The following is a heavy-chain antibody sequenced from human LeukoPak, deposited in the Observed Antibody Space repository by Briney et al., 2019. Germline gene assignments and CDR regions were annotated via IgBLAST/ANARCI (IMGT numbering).Heavy chain of an antibody. CDR2: IYSDNT. J-gene: IGHJ4*02. D-gene: IGHD4/OR15-4a*01. Sequence: GESLRLPCTVSGFTVSSNSMSWVRQAPGKGLEWVSFIYSDNTHYSDSVKGRFTISRDNSKNTLYLQMNSLRAEDTAVYYCARRAGAYSHPYDYWGQGTLVTVSS. V-gene: IGHV3-53*01. CDR3: ARRAGAYSHPYDY. CDR1: GFTVSSNS.